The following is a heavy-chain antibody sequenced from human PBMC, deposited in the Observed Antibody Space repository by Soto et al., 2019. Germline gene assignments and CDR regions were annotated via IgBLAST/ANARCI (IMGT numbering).Heavy chain of an antibody. D-gene: IGHD1-1*01. V-gene: IGHV3-23*01. CDR2: ITDNGRST. CDR1: GFTFSRDG. Sequence: GQSLRLSCAASGFTFSRDGMSWVRQAPGKGLEWVSLITDNGRSTYYADSVKGRFTISRDNTKNTLFLQRNSLRAKDTAVYYCAKERANTTALDYWGQGALVTVSS. J-gene: IGHJ4*02. CDR3: AKERANTTALDY.